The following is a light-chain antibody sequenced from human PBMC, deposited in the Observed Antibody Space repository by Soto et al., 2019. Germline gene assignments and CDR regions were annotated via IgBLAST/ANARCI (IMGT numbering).Light chain of an antibody. CDR3: QQYGSYPFS. CDR1: QSVSSSY. CDR2: GAS. Sequence: EIVLTQSPGTLSLSPGERATLSCRASQSVSSSYLAWYQQKPGQAPRLLIYGASSRATGVPDRFSGSGSGTDFTDFILTINRLEPEDFAVYYCQQYGSYPFSFGGGTNVEIK. V-gene: IGKV3-20*01. J-gene: IGKJ4*01.